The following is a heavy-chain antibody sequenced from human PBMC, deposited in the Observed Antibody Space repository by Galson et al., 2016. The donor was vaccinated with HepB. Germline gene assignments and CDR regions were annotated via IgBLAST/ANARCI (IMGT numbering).Heavy chain of an antibody. V-gene: IGHV5-10-1*01. CDR2: IYPTDSYT. D-gene: IGHD2-2*01. J-gene: IGHJ6*02. CDR3: ARQRVIPTTITYVMDV. Sequence: SGAEVNKPGESLRISCKGSEYSFTNYWINWVRQMPGKGLEWMGRIYPTDSYTSYRPSFRGHVTISADKAIGTAYLQWSSLKASDTAIYYCARQRVIPTTITYVMDVWGQGTPVTVSS. CDR1: EYSFTNYW.